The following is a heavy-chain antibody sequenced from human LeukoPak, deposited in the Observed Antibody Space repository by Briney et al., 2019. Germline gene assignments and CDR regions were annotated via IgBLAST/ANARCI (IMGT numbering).Heavy chain of an antibody. D-gene: IGHD3-22*01. V-gene: IGHV3-7*01. J-gene: IGHJ4*02. CDR3: ARYYDSSGYYYGRALDY. CDR1: GFPISPYW. CDR2: KKQGGSEK. Sequence: PGGSLRLSCTVSGFPISPYWKNWLRDAPGKGLEWVANKKQGGSEKKYVDSVKGRFTISRDNTQNSLYLQMNSLRAEDTAVYYCARYYDSSGYYYGRALDYWGQGTLVTVSS.